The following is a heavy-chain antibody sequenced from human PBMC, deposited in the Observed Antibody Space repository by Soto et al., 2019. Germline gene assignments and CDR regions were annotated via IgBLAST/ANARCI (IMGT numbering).Heavy chain of an antibody. CDR3: ATYKLVAAHPDGMVV. CDR2: ISAYNGNT. CDR1: GYTFTSYG. Sequence: ASVKVSCKSSGYTFTSYGISWVRQAPGQGLEWMGWISAYNGNTNYAQKLQGRVTMTTDTSTSTAYMELRSLRSDDTAVYYCATYKLVAAHPDGMVVWGQGITVSVPS. V-gene: IGHV1-18*01. J-gene: IGHJ6*02. D-gene: IGHD2-15*01.